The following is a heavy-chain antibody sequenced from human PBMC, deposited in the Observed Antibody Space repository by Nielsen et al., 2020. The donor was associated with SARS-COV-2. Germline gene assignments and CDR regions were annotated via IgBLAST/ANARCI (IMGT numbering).Heavy chain of an antibody. CDR2: ISGSGGGT. Sequence: GESLKISCAASGFIFSSYAMSWVRQAPGKGLEWVSTISGSGGGTYYADSVKGRFTISRDNAKNSLYLQMNSLRAEDTAVYYCARDGTIFGVVTIPPGGMDVWGQGTTVTVSS. J-gene: IGHJ6*02. CDR1: GFIFSSYA. V-gene: IGHV3-21*01. CDR3: ARDGTIFGVVTIPPGGMDV. D-gene: IGHD3-3*01.